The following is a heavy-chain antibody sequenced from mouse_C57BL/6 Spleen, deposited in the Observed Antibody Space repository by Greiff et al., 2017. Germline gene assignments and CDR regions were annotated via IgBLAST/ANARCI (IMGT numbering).Heavy chain of an antibody. D-gene: IGHD2-2*01. J-gene: IGHJ2*01. CDR1: GYTFTSYW. CDR2: INPSSGYT. Sequence: VKLVESGAELANPGASVKLSCKASGYTFTSYWMHWVKQRPGQGLEWIGYINPSSGYTKYNQKFKDKATLTADKSYSTAYMQLISLTYEDSAVYYCARSGYDGDYWGQGTTLTVSS. V-gene: IGHV1-7*01. CDR3: ARSGYDGDY.